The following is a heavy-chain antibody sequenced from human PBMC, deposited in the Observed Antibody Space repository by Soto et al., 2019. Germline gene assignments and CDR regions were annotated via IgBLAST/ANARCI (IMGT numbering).Heavy chain of an antibody. CDR2: IKSKTDGGTT. J-gene: IGHJ4*02. D-gene: IGHD3-16*02. Sequence: GGSLRLSCAASGFTFSNAWMNWVRQAPGKGLEWVGRIKSKTDGGTTDYAAPVKGRFTISRDDSKNTLYLQMNSLKTEDTAVYYCTTTNNDYVWGSYRLVYYFDYWGQGTLVTVSS. CDR3: TTTNNDYVWGSYRLVYYFDY. CDR1: GFTFSNAW. V-gene: IGHV3-15*07.